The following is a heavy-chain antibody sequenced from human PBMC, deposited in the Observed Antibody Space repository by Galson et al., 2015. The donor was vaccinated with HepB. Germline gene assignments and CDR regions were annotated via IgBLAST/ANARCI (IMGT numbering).Heavy chain of an antibody. Sequence: SVKVSCKASGGTLSSYGISWVRQAPGQGLEWMGGITPMFGTANYAQKFQGRVTITADESTSTAYMELRSLRSEDTAVYYCARSTIVVIPRAGGSHMDVWGQGTTVTVSS. CDR3: ARSTIVVIPRAGGSHMDV. V-gene: IGHV1-69*13. J-gene: IGHJ6*02. CDR1: GGTLSSYG. CDR2: ITPMFGTA. D-gene: IGHD3-22*01.